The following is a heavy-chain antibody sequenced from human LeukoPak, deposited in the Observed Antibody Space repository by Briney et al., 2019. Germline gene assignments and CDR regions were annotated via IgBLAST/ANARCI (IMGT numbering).Heavy chain of an antibody. V-gene: IGHV1-69-2*01. J-gene: IGHJ1*01. CDR2: VDPAYGET. Sequence: ASVKVSCKASGYTFTDYYMHWIQQAPGKGLEWMGRVDPAYGETAYAEKFQGRVTITADPSRATAYMELSSLRSEDTAVYYCARSGDLPKGYCSGGSCFLQDWGQGTLVTVSS. CDR1: GYTFTDYY. D-gene: IGHD2-15*01. CDR3: ARSGDLPKGYCSGGSCFLQD.